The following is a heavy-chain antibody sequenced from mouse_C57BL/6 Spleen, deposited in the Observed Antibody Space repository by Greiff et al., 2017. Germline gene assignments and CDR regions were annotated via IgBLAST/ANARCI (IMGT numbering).Heavy chain of an antibody. CDR3: ARGNYYGSSYVFAY. Sequence: EVKLVESGGGLVKPGGSLKLSCAASGFTFSSYAMSWVRQTPEKRLEWVATISDGGSYTYYPDNVKGRFTISRDNAKNNLYLQMSHLKSEDTAMYYRARGNYYGSSYVFAYWGQGTLVTVSA. CDR1: GFTFSSYA. CDR2: ISDGGSYT. J-gene: IGHJ3*01. V-gene: IGHV5-4*03. D-gene: IGHD1-1*01.